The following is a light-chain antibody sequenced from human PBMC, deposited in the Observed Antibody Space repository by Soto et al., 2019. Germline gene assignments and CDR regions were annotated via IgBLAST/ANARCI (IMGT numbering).Light chain of an antibody. CDR2: AAS. Sequence: DKVTITCRASQGLSSWLAWYQQKPGTAPKLLIYAASSLQSGVPSRFSGSGSGTDFTLTISSLQTEDFAGYDCPEDPSFRITLGHGPRLEIK. CDR3: PEDPSFRIT. V-gene: IGKV1D-12*01. J-gene: IGKJ5*01. CDR1: QGLSSW.